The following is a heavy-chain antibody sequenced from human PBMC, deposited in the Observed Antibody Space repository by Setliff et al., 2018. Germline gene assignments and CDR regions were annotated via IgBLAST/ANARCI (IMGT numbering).Heavy chain of an antibody. D-gene: IGHD3-22*01. CDR1: GGSISSSSYY. J-gene: IGHJ4*02. V-gene: IGHV4-39*07. CDR2: IYYSGST. CDR3: ASSSGFYYYDSSGYDY. Sequence: LSLTCTVSGGSISSSSYYWGWIRQPPGKGLEWIGSIYYSGSTYYNPSLKSRVTISVDTSKNQFSLRLNSVTAADTAVYYCASSSGFYYYDSSGYDYWGQGTLVTVSS.